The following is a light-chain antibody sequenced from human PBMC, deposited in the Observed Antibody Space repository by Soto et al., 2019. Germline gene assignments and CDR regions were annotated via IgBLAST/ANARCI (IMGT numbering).Light chain of an antibody. CDR2: KAS. CDR3: QQYKSFPLT. CDR1: QSINSW. Sequence: DIQMTQSPSTLSASVGDRVTITCRASQSINSWLAWYQQKPGKAPNLLIYKASSLESGVPSRFSGGGSGTEFTLTISSLQPDDFATYYCQQYKSFPLTFGGGTKVEIK. V-gene: IGKV1-5*03. J-gene: IGKJ4*01.